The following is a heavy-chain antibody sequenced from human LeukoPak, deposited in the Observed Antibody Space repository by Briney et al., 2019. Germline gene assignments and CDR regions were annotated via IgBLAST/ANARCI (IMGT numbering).Heavy chain of an antibody. Sequence: GASVKVSCKASGYTFTSYAMNWVRQAPGQGLEWMGWINTNTGNPTYAQGFTGRFVFSLDTSVSTAYLQISSLKAEDTAVYYCARSVLPGLYSSSLDYFDYWGQGTLVTVSS. CDR3: ARSVLPGLYSSSLDYFDY. CDR2: INTNTGNP. CDR1: GYTFTSYA. V-gene: IGHV7-4-1*02. D-gene: IGHD6-6*01. J-gene: IGHJ4*02.